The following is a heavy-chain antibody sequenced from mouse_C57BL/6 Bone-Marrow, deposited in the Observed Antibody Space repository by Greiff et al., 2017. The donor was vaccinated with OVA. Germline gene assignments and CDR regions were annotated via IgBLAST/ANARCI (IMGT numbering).Heavy chain of an antibody. CDR3: ARGGLYYFDY. CDR1: GFTFSSYG. D-gene: IGHD3-1*01. CDR2: ISSGGSYN. J-gene: IGHJ2*01. Sequence: EVMLVESGGDLVKPGGSLKLSCAASGFTFSSYGMSWVRQTPDKRLEWVATISSGGSYNYYPDSVKGRFTISRDNAKNTLYLQMSSLKSEDTAMYYCARGGLYYFDYWGQGTTLTVSS. V-gene: IGHV5-6*01.